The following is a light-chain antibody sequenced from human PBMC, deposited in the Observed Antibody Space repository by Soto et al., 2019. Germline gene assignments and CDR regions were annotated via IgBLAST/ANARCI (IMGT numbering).Light chain of an antibody. Sequence: QSVLTQPPSASGTPGQRVTISCSGSSSNIGSNYVYWYQQLPGTAPKLLIYRNNQRPSGVPDRFSGSKSGTSASLAISGLRSEDEADYYCAEGDDGLSDYVFGTGNKVTVL. V-gene: IGLV1-47*01. CDR1: SSNIGSNY. CDR3: AEGDDGLSDYV. CDR2: RNN. J-gene: IGLJ1*01.